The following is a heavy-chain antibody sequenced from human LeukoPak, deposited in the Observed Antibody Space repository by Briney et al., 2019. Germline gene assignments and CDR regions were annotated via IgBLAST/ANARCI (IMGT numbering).Heavy chain of an antibody. D-gene: IGHD3-22*01. Sequence: ASVKVSCKASGYTFTSYGISWVRQAPGQGLEWMGWVSAYNGNTNYAQKLQGRVTMTTDTSTSTAYMELRSLRSDDTAVYYCARQLSSGYDFDYWGQGTLVTVSS. CDR1: GYTFTSYG. V-gene: IGHV1-18*01. CDR2: VSAYNGNT. J-gene: IGHJ4*02. CDR3: ARQLSSGYDFDY.